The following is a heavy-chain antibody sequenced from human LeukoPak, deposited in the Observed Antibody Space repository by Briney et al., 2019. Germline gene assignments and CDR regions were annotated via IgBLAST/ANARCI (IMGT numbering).Heavy chain of an antibody. CDR2: IYYSGST. J-gene: IGHJ4*02. CDR1: GGSISSGGYY. Sequence: PSETLSLTCTVSGGSISSGGYYWSWIRQPPGKGLEWIGYIYYSGSTYYNPSLKSRVTISVDRSKNQFSLKLSSVTAADTAVYYCARGSDSNYYDSSGYYPLDYWGQGTLVTVSS. D-gene: IGHD3-22*01. V-gene: IGHV4-30-2*01. CDR3: ARGSDSNYYDSSGYYPLDY.